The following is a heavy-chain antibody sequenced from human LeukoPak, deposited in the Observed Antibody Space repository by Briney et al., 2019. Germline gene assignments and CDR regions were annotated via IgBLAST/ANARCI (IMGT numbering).Heavy chain of an antibody. CDR1: EFISNTYG. CDR2: VSYDGSQK. Sequence: GRSLRLSCEVPEFISNTYGMHWVRQAPGKGLEWVAVVSYDGSQKHYADSVKGRFTISRDNSNNTVYLQMSSLRPEDTALYYCAKDTNRWEGDWYFDLWGRGTLVIVSS. CDR3: AKDTNRWEGDWYFDL. J-gene: IGHJ2*01. D-gene: IGHD1-26*01. V-gene: IGHV3-30*18.